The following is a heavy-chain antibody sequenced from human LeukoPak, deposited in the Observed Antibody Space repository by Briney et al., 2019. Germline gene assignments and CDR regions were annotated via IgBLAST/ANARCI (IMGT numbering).Heavy chain of an antibody. CDR2: INHSGST. D-gene: IGHD4-17*01. CDR3: ARVATPPQMTTVTMDYFDY. CDR1: GGSFSGYY. Sequence: SETLSLTCGVYGGSFSGYYWSWIRQPPGKGLEWIGEINHSGSTNYNPSLKSRVTISVDTSKNQFSLKLSSVTAADTAVYYCARVATPPQMTTVTMDYFDYWGQGTLVTVSS. V-gene: IGHV4-34*01. J-gene: IGHJ4*02.